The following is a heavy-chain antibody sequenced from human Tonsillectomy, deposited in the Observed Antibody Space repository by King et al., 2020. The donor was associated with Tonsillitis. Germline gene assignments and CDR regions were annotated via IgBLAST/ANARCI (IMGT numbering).Heavy chain of an antibody. D-gene: IGHD3-3*01. J-gene: IGHJ3*02. Sequence: VQLVESGGGLVQPGGSLRLSCAASGFTFSSYAMSWVRQAPGKGLEWVSAISGSGGSTYYADSAKGRFTISRDNSKNTLYLQMNSLRAEDTAVYYCANNLLKTIFGVVIIKRGAFDIWGQGTMVTVSS. V-gene: IGHV3-23*04. CDR3: ANNLLKTIFGVVIIKRGAFDI. CDR2: ISGSGGST. CDR1: GFTFSSYA.